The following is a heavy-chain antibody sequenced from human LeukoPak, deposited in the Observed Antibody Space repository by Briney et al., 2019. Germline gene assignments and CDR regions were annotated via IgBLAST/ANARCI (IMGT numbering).Heavy chain of an antibody. D-gene: IGHD3-10*01. V-gene: IGHV1-46*01. CDR3: ARVVPDVLLWFGEREYNWFDP. Sequence: ASVKVSCKASGYTFTSYYMHWVRQAPGQGLEWMGIINPSGGSTSYAQKFQGRVTITRDMSTSTVYMELSSLRSDDTAMYYCARVVPDVLLWFGEREYNWFDPWGQGTLVTVSS. CDR2: INPSGGST. CDR1: GYTFTSYY. J-gene: IGHJ5*02.